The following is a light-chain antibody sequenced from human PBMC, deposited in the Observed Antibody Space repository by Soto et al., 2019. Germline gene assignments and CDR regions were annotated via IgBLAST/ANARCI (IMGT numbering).Light chain of an antibody. V-gene: IGLV2-14*01. CDR2: EVS. J-gene: IGLJ1*01. CDR1: SSDVGGYNY. Sequence: QSALTQPASVSGSPGQSITISCTGTSSDVGGYNYVSWYQQHPGKAPKLMLYEVSNRPSGVSNRFSGSKSGNTASLPISGLQTEDEAEYYCSSYTSSSTYGFCPGTKLTVL. CDR3: SSYTSSSTYG.